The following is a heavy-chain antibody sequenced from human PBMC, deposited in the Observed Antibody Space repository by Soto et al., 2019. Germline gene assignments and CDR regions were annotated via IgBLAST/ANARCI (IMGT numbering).Heavy chain of an antibody. CDR3: ARDSRLYYYDSSGYLDY. Sequence: PGGSLRLSSAASGFTFNRYWMSWVRQAPGKGLEWVAIIKYDGSNKYYVDSVKGRFTISRDNSKNTLYLQMNSLRAEDTAVYYCARDSRLYYYDSSGYLDYWGQGTLVTVSS. J-gene: IGHJ4*02. V-gene: IGHV3-33*07. CDR1: GFTFNRYW. CDR2: IKYDGSNK. D-gene: IGHD3-22*01.